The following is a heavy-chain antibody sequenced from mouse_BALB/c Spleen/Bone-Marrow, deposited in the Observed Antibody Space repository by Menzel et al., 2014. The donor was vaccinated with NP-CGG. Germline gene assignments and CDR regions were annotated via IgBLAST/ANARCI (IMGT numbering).Heavy chain of an antibody. J-gene: IGHJ2*01. D-gene: IGHD2-4*01. V-gene: IGHV5-9-3*01. CDR1: GFTFSGYA. CDR2: ISSGGSYT. CDR3: ARHGITRLLDY. Sequence: EVQLVESGGGLVKPGGSLKLSCAASGFTFSGYAMSWVRQTPEKRLEWVATISSGGSYTYYPDSVKGRFTISRDNAKNTLYLQMSSLRSEDTAMYYCARHGITRLLDYWGQGTTLTVSS.